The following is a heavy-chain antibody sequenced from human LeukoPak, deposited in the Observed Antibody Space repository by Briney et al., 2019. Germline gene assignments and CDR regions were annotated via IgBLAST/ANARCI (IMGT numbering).Heavy chain of an antibody. V-gene: IGHV3-66*01. D-gene: IGHD3-22*01. CDR2: IYSSGGST. Sequence: GGPLRLSCAASGFTGSSKYMSWVRQAPGKGLEWVSVIYSSGGSTYYADSVKGRFTISRDNSKNMLYLQMNSLRAEDTAVYYCARDSSGSSSDYYPLGYWGQGTLVTVSS. CDR3: ARDSSGSSSDYYPLGY. CDR1: GFTGSSKY. J-gene: IGHJ4*02.